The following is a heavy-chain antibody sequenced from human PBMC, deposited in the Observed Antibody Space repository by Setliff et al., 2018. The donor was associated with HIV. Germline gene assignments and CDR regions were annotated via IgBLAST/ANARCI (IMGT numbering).Heavy chain of an antibody. CDR2: IYYSGST. Sequence: SETLSLTCTVSGGSISSSIYYWGWIRQPPGKGLEWIGSIYYSGSTYYNPSLKSRVTMSIDKSKNQVSLELSSVTAADTAVYYCARTVPHSAAPDAFDIWGQGTVVTVSS. CDR1: GGSISSSIYY. D-gene: IGHD4-4*01. J-gene: IGHJ3*02. CDR3: ARTVPHSAAPDAFDI. V-gene: IGHV4-39*07.